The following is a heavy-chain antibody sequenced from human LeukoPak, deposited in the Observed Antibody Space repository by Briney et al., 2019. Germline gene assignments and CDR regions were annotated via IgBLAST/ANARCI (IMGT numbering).Heavy chain of an antibody. CDR2: TYYRSKWYY. Sequence: SQTLSLTCAISGDSVPSIGVAWNWIRQSPSRGLEWLGRTYYRSKWYYEYAVSVKGRININPDPSKNQFSLQLNSVTPEDTAVYYCALARSEYHYGMDVWGQGTTVTVSS. J-gene: IGHJ6*02. CDR1: GDSVPSIGVA. CDR3: ALARSEYHYGMDV. V-gene: IGHV6-1*01.